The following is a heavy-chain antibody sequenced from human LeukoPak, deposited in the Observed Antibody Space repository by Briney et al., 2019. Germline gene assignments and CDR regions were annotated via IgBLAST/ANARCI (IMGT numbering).Heavy chain of an antibody. CDR3: ARDQGPRGGATS. D-gene: IGHD3-16*01. CDR1: GGSIGSYY. CDR2: IYYSGST. J-gene: IGHJ5*02. Sequence: SETLSLTCTVSGGSIGSYYWSWIRQPPGKGLEWIGYIYYSGSTNYNPSLKSRVTISVDTSKNQFSLKLSSVTAADTAVYYCARDQGPRGGATSWGQGTLVTVSS. V-gene: IGHV4-59*01.